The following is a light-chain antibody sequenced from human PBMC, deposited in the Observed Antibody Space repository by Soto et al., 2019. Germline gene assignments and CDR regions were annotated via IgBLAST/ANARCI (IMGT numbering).Light chain of an antibody. V-gene: IGKV3-20*01. J-gene: IGKJ2*01. CDR2: GAS. Sequence: EIVLTQSPGTLSLSPGERATLSCRASQSVSSNYLGWYQQKPGQAPRLLIYGASFRATGTPDRFSGSGSGTDYILTISRLEPEDFAVYYCQQYGRSPYTFGQGTKLEIK. CDR3: QQYGRSPYT. CDR1: QSVSSNY.